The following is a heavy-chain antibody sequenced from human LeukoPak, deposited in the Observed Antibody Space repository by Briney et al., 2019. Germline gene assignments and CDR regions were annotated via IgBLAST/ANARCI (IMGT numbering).Heavy chain of an antibody. CDR2: ISGSGTTI. Sequence: GGSLRLSCAASGFTFSSYSMNWVRQAPGKGLEWISYISGSGTTIFYADSMTGRFTISRDNAKNSLYLQINSLRAEDTAVYYCAREAWYGMGLDHWGQGTLVTVSS. CDR1: GFTFSSYS. J-gene: IGHJ4*02. V-gene: IGHV3-48*04. CDR3: AREAWYGMGLDH. D-gene: IGHD3-10*01.